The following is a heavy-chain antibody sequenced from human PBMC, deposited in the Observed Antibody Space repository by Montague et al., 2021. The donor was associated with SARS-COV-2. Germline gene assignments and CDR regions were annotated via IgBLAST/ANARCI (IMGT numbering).Heavy chain of an antibody. V-gene: IGHV4-59*01. J-gene: IGHJ5*02. D-gene: IGHD5-24*01. CDR3: AREDRWNWFDP. CDR2: IYYRGST. Sequence: SETLSLTCTVSGDSINSSSWSWIRQTPGKGLEWIGYIYYRGSTNYNPSLETRVTISVDPSKNQFSLKLSSVTAADTAVYYCAREDRWNWFDPWGQGTLVIVSS. CDR1: GDSINSSS.